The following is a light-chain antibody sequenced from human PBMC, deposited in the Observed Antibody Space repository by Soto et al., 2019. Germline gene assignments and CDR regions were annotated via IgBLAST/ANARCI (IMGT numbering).Light chain of an antibody. CDR2: AAS. J-gene: IGKJ2*01. Sequence: EIVLKQSPGTLSLSPGERATLSCRASQSVSGFFLAWYQQKPGQTPRLLIYAASRRATGIPDRFSGSGSGTDFTLTISRLEPEDFAVYYWQLYGSSPPYTFGQGTKLEIK. CDR1: QSVSGFF. CDR3: QLYGSSPPYT. V-gene: IGKV3-20*01.